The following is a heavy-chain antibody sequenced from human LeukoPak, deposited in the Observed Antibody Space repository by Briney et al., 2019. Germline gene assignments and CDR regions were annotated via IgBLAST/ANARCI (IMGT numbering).Heavy chain of an antibody. Sequence: ASETLSLTCTVSGGSISSGDYYWSWIRQPPGKGPEWIGYIYYSGSTYYNPSLKSRVTISVDTSKNQFSLKLSSVTAADTAVYYCARDRRITMIVGIYYYYGMDVWGQGTTVTVSS. CDR2: IYYSGST. D-gene: IGHD3-22*01. CDR3: ARDRRITMIVGIYYYYGMDV. CDR1: GGSISSGDYY. V-gene: IGHV4-30-4*01. J-gene: IGHJ6*02.